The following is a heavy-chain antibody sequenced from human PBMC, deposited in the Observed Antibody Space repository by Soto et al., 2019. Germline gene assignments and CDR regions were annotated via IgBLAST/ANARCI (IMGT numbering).Heavy chain of an antibody. D-gene: IGHD3-22*01. CDR2: INAGNGNT. CDR3: ARPRYYDSSGPTAFDI. CDR1: GYTFTRYA. Sequence: ASVKVSCKASGYTFTRYAMHWVRQAPGQRLEWMGWINAGNGNTKYSQKFQGRVTITRDTSASTAYMELSSLRSEDTAVYYCARPRYYDSSGPTAFDIWGQGTMVTVSS. J-gene: IGHJ3*02. V-gene: IGHV1-3*01.